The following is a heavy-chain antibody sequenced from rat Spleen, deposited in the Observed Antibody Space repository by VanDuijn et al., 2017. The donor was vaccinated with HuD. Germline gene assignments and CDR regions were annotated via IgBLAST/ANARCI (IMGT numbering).Heavy chain of an antibody. D-gene: IGHD1-9*01. CDR3: ARHNTYYGYYYFDY. Sequence: EVQLVESGGGLVQPGRSLKLSCVVSGFTFDDFYMAWVRQAPKKGLEWVASINYEGSSPYYGDSVKGRFTISRDNAKSTLYLQMNSLRSEDTATYFCARHNTYYGYYYFDYWGQGVMVTVSS. CDR1: GFTFDDFY. V-gene: IGHV5-22*01. J-gene: IGHJ2*01. CDR2: INYEGSSP.